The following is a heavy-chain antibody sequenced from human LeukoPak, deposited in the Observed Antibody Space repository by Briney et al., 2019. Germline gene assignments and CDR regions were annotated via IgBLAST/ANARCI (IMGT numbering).Heavy chain of an antibody. J-gene: IGHJ1*01. CDR3: ANGSGIRGDFQH. CDR2: IYYSGST. CDR1: GGSISSYY. D-gene: IGHD1-14*01. V-gene: IGHV4-59*01. Sequence: PSETMSLTCTVSGGSISSYYWSWIRQPPGKGLGWIGYIYYSGSTNYNPSLKSRVTISVDTSKNQFSLKLTSVTAADSAVYYLANGSGIRGDFQHWGQGTLVTVSS.